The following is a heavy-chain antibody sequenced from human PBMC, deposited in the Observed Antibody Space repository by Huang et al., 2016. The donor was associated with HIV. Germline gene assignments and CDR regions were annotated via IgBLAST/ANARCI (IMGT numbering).Heavy chain of an antibody. CDR3: AKVASGYDFSARGSDWFDP. V-gene: IGHV3-23*01. CDR2: TSGSGGNT. D-gene: IGHD5-12*01. J-gene: IGHJ5*02. CDR1: AFTFRSHA. Sequence: EMQLLESGGGLVQPGGSLRLSLAASAFTFRSHARTWVRQAPGKGLEWVSATSGSGGNTYYADSVKGRFTISRDNSKNTLYLQMNSLRAEDTAVYYCAKVASGYDFSARGSDWFDPWGQGTLVSVSS.